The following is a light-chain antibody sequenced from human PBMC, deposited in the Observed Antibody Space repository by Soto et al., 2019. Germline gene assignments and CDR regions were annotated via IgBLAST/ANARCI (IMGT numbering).Light chain of an antibody. Sequence: EIVLTQSPGSLSLSPGERATLSCRASQSVDNTFFACYQKNPGQAPRLRMYGVSKRATGIPDRFSGSGSVRDFTLTISRLEPEDFAVYYCQQYMSSVTFGQGTRVEIK. V-gene: IGKV3-20*01. CDR1: QSVDNTF. CDR3: QQYMSSVT. CDR2: GVS. J-gene: IGKJ1*01.